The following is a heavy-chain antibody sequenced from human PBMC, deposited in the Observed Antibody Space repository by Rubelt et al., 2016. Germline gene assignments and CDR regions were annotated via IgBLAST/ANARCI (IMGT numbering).Heavy chain of an antibody. Sequence: EVQLVESGGGLVQPGGSLRLSCAASGFTFSTYSMNWVRQAPGKGLEWVSAISGSGGSTYYADSVKGRFTISRDNSKNTLYLQMNSLRAEDTAVYYWSASAPTLFPLVSCEXXXXDXXSXXVXCLAXDV. J-gene: IGHJ6*01. V-gene: IGHV3-23*04. D-gene: IGHD6-6*01. CDR1: GFTFSTYS. CDR2: ISGSGGST. CDR3: SASAPTLFPLVSCEXXXXDXXSXXVXCLAXDV.